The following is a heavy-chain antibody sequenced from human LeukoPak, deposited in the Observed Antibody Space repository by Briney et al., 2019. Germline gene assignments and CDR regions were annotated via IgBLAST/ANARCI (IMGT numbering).Heavy chain of an antibody. J-gene: IGHJ5*02. Sequence: SETLPLTCTVPRGSIISTSYYSGSLRQPPGKGLEWPGSIYYSGCTYYNPSLNSRVPISVDPSTNQFSLHLRSVPAADTAVYSCARPAPHCSGGSCYPAVVCFDPWGQGTLVTVSS. CDR2: IYYSGCT. D-gene: IGHD2-15*01. V-gene: IGHV4-39*01. CDR1: RGSIISTSYY. CDR3: ARPAPHCSGGSCYPAVVCFDP.